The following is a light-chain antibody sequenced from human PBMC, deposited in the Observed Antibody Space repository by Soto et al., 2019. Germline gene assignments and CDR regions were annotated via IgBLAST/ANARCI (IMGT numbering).Light chain of an antibody. V-gene: IGLV1-44*01. CDR2: YDN. CDR3: AAWDDSLNGRV. Sequence: QSVLTQPPSASGTPGQRVTISCSGSNSNIGSNTVNWYQQLPGTAPKLLIYYDNLRPSGVPDRIPGSKSGTSASLAISGLQSDDEADYYCAAWDDSLNGRVFGTGTKVTVL. J-gene: IGLJ1*01. CDR1: NSNIGSNT.